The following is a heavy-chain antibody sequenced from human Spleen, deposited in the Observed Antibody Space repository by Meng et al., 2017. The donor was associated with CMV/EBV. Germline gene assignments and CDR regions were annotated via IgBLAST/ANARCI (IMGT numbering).Heavy chain of an antibody. CDR2: ISGYAGTT. CDR3: AKFLEVMGLYYYYGMDV. D-gene: IGHD2-8*01. J-gene: IGHJ6*02. V-gene: IGHV3-23*01. CDR1: GITFSSYE. Sequence: GGSLRLSCAASGITFSSYEMNWVRQAPGKGLEWVSAISGYAGTTFYADSVKGRFTVSRDNSKNKVYLQMNSLRAEDTAVYFCAKFLEVMGLYYYYGMDVWGQGTTVTVSS.